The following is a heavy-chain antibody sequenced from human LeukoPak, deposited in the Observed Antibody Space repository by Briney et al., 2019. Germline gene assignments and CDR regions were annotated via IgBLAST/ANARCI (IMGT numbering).Heavy chain of an antibody. D-gene: IGHD6-19*01. V-gene: IGHV1-69*05. CDR3: ARGRWLADSARNYYYYYYMDV. CDR1: GGTFSSYA. Sequence: SVKVSCKASGGTFSSYAISWVRQAPGQGLEWMGRIIPIFGTANYAQKFQGRVTITTDESTSTAYMELSSLRSEDTAVYYCARGRWLADSARNYYYYYYMDVWGKGTTVTVSS. J-gene: IGHJ6*03. CDR2: IIPIFGTA.